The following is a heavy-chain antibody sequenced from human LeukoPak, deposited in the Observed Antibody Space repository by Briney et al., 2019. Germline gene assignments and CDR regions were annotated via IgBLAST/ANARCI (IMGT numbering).Heavy chain of an antibody. Sequence: PSQTLSLTCTVSGVSISSGGYYWRWIRQHPGKGLEWIGYIYYSGSTYYNPSLKSRVTISVDTSKNQFSLKLSSVTAADTAVYYCARDYYYGSGSYYFDPWGQGTLVTVSS. V-gene: IGHV4-31*03. CDR3: ARDYYYGSGSYYFDP. CDR1: GVSISSGGYY. D-gene: IGHD3-10*01. CDR2: IYYSGST. J-gene: IGHJ5*02.